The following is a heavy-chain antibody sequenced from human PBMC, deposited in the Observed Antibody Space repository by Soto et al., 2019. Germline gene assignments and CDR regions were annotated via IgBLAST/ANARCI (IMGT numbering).Heavy chain of an antibody. D-gene: IGHD6-19*01. CDR3: ARRIGVGGSNWFVT. Sequence: QTLSLTCAISGDNISSNSAAWNWIRQSPSRGLQWLGRAYYRSRWSSDYAESVKGRITINPDTSKNQFSLLLNSVTPEDTAVYFCARRIGVGGSNWFVTPGQVAQDTLSS. CDR1: GDNISSNSAA. J-gene: IGHJ5*01. CDR2: AYYRSRWSS. V-gene: IGHV6-1*01.